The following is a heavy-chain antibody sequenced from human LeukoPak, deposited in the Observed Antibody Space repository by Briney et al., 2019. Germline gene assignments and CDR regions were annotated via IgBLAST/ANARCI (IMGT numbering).Heavy chain of an antibody. CDR3: AKAVREIAAGY. CDR2: ITGSTRTT. Sequence: GGSLRLSCAASGFSFSAYGMSWVRQAPGEGLEWVSSITGSTRTTYYTDSVKGRFTISRDNSRNTLYLQMNSLRAEDTAVYYCAKAVREIAAGYWGQGTLVTVSS. J-gene: IGHJ4*02. D-gene: IGHD6-13*01. CDR1: GFSFSAYG. V-gene: IGHV3-23*01.